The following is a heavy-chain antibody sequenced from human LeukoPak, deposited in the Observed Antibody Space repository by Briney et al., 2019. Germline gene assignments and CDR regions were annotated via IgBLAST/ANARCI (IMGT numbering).Heavy chain of an antibody. V-gene: IGHV3-30-3*01. CDR3: ARGHSVIMIVVDQNDAFDI. CDR1: GFTFSSYA. D-gene: IGHD3-22*01. Sequence: PGGSLRLSCAASGFTFSSYAMHWVRQAPGKGLEWVAVISYDGSNKYYADSVKGRFTISRDNSKNTLYLQMNSLRAEDTAVYYCARGHSVIMIVVDQNDAFDIWGQGTMVTVSS. J-gene: IGHJ3*02. CDR2: ISYDGSNK.